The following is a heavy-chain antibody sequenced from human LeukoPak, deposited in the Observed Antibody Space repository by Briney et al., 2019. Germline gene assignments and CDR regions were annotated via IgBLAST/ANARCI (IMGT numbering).Heavy chain of an antibody. CDR1: GDSITNEKYY. D-gene: IGHD3-10*01. CDR2: VFYSGTT. V-gene: IGHV4-39*01. J-gene: IGHJ4*02. CDR3: ASYMRFQISYYFDF. Sequence: SQTLSLTCTVSGDSITNEKYYWGWIRQPPGKGLEWIGSVFYSGTTYYNPSLKSRVTISLDTSKNQFSLKVNSVTAADTAVYYCASYMRFQISYYFDFWGQGTLVTVSS.